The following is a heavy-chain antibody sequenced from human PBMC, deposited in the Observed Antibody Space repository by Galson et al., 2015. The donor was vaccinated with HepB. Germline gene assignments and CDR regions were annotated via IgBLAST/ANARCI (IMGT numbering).Heavy chain of an antibody. D-gene: IGHD6-13*01. Sequence: SLRLSCAASGFTFSSYAMSWVRQAPGKGLEWVSAISGSGGSTYYADSVKGRFTISRDNSKNTLYLQMNSLRAEDTAVYYCAKSPVSLVDLYYYYYYGMDVWGQGTTVTVSS. J-gene: IGHJ6*02. CDR2: ISGSGGST. V-gene: IGHV3-23*01. CDR3: AKSPVSLVDLYYYYYYGMDV. CDR1: GFTFSSYA.